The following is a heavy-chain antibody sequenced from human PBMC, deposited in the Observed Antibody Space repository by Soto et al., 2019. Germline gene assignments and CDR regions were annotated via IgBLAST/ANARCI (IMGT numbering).Heavy chain of an antibody. V-gene: IGHV4-31*03. CDR3: ARMGIGRFSGSIPYYFDY. CDR2: IYYSGST. CDR1: GGSISSGGYY. D-gene: IGHD3-22*01. J-gene: IGHJ4*02. Sequence: QVQLQESGPGLVKPSQTLSLTCTVSGGSISSGGYYWSWIRQHPGKGLEWIGYIYYSGSTYYNPSLKSRVIISVDTSKNQFALKLSSVTAAYTAVYYCARMGIGRFSGSIPYYFDYWGQGTLVTVSS.